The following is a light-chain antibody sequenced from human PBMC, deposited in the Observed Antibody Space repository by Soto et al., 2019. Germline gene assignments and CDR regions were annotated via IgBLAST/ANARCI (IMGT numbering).Light chain of an antibody. Sequence: QSVLTQPASVSGSPGQSITISCTGTSSDVGGYNYVSWYQLHPGKAPKLMVYEVSNRPSGVSNRFSGSKSGNTASLTISGLQAEDEADYYCSSYTSSTAYVFGTGT. CDR3: SSYTSSTAYV. V-gene: IGLV2-14*01. CDR1: SSDVGGYNY. J-gene: IGLJ1*01. CDR2: EVS.